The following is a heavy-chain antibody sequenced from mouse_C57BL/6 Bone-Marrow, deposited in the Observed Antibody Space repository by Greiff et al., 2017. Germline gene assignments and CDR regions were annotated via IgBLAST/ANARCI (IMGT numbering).Heavy chain of an antibody. J-gene: IGHJ2*01. D-gene: IGHD2-12*01. CDR1: GFTFSSYA. Sequence: EVKLMESGGGLVKPGGSLKLSCAASGFTFSSYAMSWVRQTPEKRLEWVATISDGGIYTYYPDNVKGRFTISRDNSKNNLYLQMSHLKSENTAVYYGARDNSYCFFDYWGQGTTLTVSA. CDR2: ISDGGIYT. V-gene: IGHV5-4*01. CDR3: ARDNSYCFFDY.